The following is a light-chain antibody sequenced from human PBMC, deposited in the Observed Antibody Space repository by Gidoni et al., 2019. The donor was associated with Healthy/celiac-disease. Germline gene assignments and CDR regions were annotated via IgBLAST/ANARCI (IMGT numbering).Light chain of an antibody. V-gene: IGLV2-23*02. CDR3: CSYSGSSTFYV. Sequence: QSALPQPASVSGSPGQSITISCTGTSSDVGSDNLVSWYQQHPGKAPTLMIYEVSRRPSGVSNRFSGSKSGNTASLTSSGLQAEDEADYYCCSYSGSSTFYVFGTGTKVTVL. J-gene: IGLJ1*01. CDR1: SSDVGSDNL. CDR2: EVS.